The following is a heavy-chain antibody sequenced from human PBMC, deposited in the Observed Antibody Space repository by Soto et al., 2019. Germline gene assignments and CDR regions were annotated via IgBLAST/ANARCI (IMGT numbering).Heavy chain of an antibody. J-gene: IGHJ3*02. CDR1: GGSISNSNW. V-gene: IGHV4-4*02. Sequence: QVQLQESGPGLVKPSGTLSLTCAVSGGSISNSNWWSWVRQPPGKGLEWIGEIYHTGTTNYNPSLKDRVTISVDKSKNQVSLRLSSVTAADTAVYYCARDDAAVAGTGAFDIWGHGTMVTVSS. CDR3: ARDDAAVAGTGAFDI. CDR2: IYHTGTT. D-gene: IGHD6-19*01.